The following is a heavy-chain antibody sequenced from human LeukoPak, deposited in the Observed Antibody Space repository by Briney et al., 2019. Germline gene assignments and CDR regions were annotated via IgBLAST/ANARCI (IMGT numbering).Heavy chain of an antibody. CDR1: GFTFSSYG. CDR3: AKDSSGYRGVNYFDY. Sequence: QPGRSLRLSCAASGFTFSSYGMHWVRQAPGKGLEWVAVIWYDGSDRYYADSVKGRFTISRDNSKNTLYLQMNSLRAEDTAVYYCAKDSSGYRGVNYFDYWGQGTLVTVSS. J-gene: IGHJ4*02. V-gene: IGHV3-33*06. D-gene: IGHD3-22*01. CDR2: IWYDGSDR.